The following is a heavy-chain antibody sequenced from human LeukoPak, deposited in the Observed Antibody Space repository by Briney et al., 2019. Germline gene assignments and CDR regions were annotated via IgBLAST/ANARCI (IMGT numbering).Heavy chain of an antibody. V-gene: IGHV3-11*03. D-gene: IGHD6-13*01. J-gene: IGHJ4*02. CDR1: GFTFSDYY. CDR3: ASADSSSWFDY. Sequence: GGSLRLSCDASGFTFSDYYMTWIRQAPGKGLEWVSHISSSGSYRNYADSVKDRFTISRDNAKNSLYLQMNSLRAEDTAVYYCASADSSSWFDYWGQGALVTVSS. CDR2: ISSSGSYR.